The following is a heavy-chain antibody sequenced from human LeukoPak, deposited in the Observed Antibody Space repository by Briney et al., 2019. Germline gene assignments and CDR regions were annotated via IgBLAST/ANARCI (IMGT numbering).Heavy chain of an antibody. J-gene: IGHJ4*02. CDR2: ISGSGGST. V-gene: IGHV3-23*01. D-gene: IGHD2-2*01. Sequence: GGSLRLSCAASGFTFSNYAMSWVRQAPGKGLEWVSAISGSGGSTYYSDSVKGRFTISRDNSRNTLYLQMNSLRAEDTAVYYCARYCSMRCPEYYFDYWGQGTLVTVSS. CDR1: GFTFSNYA. CDR3: ARYCSMRCPEYYFDY.